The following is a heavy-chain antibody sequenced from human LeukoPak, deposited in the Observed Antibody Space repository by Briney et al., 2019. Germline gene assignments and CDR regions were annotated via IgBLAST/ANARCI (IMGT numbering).Heavy chain of an antibody. CDR1: GGTFSSYA. CDR3: ARAPIHDTSGSIWGAYFDY. D-gene: IGHD3-22*01. CDR2: IIPIFGTA. V-gene: IGHV1-69*01. Sequence: SVKVSCKASGGTFSSYAISWVRQAPGQGLGWMGGIIPIFGTANYAQKFQGRVTITADESTSTAYMELSSLRSEDTAVYYCARAPIHDTSGSIWGAYFDYWGQGTLVTVSS. J-gene: IGHJ4*02.